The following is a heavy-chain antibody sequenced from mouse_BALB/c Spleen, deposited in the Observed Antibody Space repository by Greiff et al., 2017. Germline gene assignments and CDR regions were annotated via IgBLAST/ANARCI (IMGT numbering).Heavy chain of an antibody. CDR1: GYTFTECT. J-gene: IGHJ3*01. D-gene: IGHD2-3*01. V-gene: IGHV1-18*01. CDR3: ARGDGYYVPWFAY. CDR2: INPNNGGT. Sequence: EVQGVESGPELVKPGASVKISCNTSGYTFTECTMHWVKQSHGKSLEWIGGINPNNGGTSYNQKFKGKATLTVDKSSSTAYMELRSLTSEDSAVYYCARGDGYYVPWFAYWGQGTLVTVSA.